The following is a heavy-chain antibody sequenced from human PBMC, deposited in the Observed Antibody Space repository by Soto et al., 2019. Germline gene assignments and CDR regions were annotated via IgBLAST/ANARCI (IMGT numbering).Heavy chain of an antibody. V-gene: IGHV3-30*18. CDR2: ISDDGSNK. J-gene: IGHJ4*02. D-gene: IGHD3-22*01. CDR3: AKEWVYDSSGWSFDY. Sequence: GGSLRLSCAASGFTFSSYGMHWVRQAPGKGLEWVAVISDDGSNKYYADSVKGRYTIPRDNSKNTLYLQMNSLRAEDTAVYYCAKEWVYDSSGWSFDYWGQGT. CDR1: GFTFSSYG.